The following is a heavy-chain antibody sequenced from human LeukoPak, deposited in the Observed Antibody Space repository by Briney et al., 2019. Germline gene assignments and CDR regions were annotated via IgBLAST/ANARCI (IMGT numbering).Heavy chain of an antibody. D-gene: IGHD4-17*01. Sequence: SETLSLTCTVSGGSMSSGGYYWSWIRQHPGKGLEWIGYTSYSGSTYYNPSLKSRVTISVDTAKNQFSLKLTSVTAADTAVYYCAREVTTGRNPGIDYWGQGTLVTVSS. CDR2: TSYSGST. CDR3: AREVTTGRNPGIDY. CDR1: GGSMSSGGYY. J-gene: IGHJ4*02. V-gene: IGHV4-31*03.